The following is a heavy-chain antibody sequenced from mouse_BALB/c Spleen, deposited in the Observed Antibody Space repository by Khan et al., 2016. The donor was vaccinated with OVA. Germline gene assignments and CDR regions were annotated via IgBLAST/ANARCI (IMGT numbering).Heavy chain of an antibody. CDR2: ISAGDTYT. Sequence: EVELVESGGDLVKPGGSLKLSCAASGFIFSSYDMSWVRQTPDKRLEWVATISAGDTYTYYPDSVKGRFTISRDNAKSTLYLQMSSLKSDDTAMYYCVRQEVLLLRFHWEFDGWGAGTTVTVSS. D-gene: IGHD1-1*01. CDR1: GFIFSSYD. CDR3: VRQEVLLLRFHWEFDG. V-gene: IGHV5-6*01. J-gene: IGHJ1*01.